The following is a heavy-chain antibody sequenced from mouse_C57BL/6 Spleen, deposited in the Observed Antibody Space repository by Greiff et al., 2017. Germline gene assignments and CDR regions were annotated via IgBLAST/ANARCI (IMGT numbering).Heavy chain of an antibody. CDR2: IWRGGST. V-gene: IGHV2-5*01. J-gene: IGHJ4*01. Sequence: QVHVKQSGPGLVQPSQSLSITCTVSGFSLTSYGVHWVRQSPGKGLEWLGVIWRGGSTDYNAAFMSRLSITKDNSKSQVFFKMNSLQADDTAIYYCAKYWDGVYAMDYWGQGTSVTVSS. D-gene: IGHD4-1*01. CDR3: AKYWDGVYAMDY. CDR1: GFSLTSYG.